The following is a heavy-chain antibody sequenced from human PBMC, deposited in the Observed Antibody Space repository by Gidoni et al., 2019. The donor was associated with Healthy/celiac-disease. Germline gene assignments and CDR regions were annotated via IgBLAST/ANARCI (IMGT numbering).Heavy chain of an antibody. J-gene: IGHJ4*02. CDR2: IRSKANSYAT. V-gene: IGHV3-73*02. CDR1: GFTFRGSA. D-gene: IGHD2-2*01. CDR3: TRLLEYCSSTSCYVEDY. Sequence: EVQLVESGGGLVQPGGSLQLSCAASGFTFRGSAMHWVRQASGKGLEWVGRIRSKANSYATAYAASVKGRFTISRDDSKNTAYLQMNSLKTEDTAVYYCTRLLEYCSSTSCYVEDYWGQGTLVTVSS.